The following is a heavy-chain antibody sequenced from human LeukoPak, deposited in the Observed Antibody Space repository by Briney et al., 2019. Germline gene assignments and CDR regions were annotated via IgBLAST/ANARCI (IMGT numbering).Heavy chain of an antibody. D-gene: IGHD3-3*01. CDR3: ARDSKRFLEWLVDV. CDR1: GGSISSYY. V-gene: IGHV4-4*07. Sequence: SETLSLTCTVSGGSISSYYWSWIRQPAGKGLEWIGRIYTSGSTNYNPSLKSRVTMSVDTSKNQFSLKLSSVTAADTAVYYCARDSKRFLEWLVDVWGKGTTVTVSS. J-gene: IGHJ6*04. CDR2: IYTSGST.